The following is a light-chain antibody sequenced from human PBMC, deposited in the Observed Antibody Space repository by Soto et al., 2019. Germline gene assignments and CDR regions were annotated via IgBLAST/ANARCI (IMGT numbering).Light chain of an antibody. Sequence: QSVLTQPASVSGSPGQSITISCTGTSSDVGAYNSVSWYQHHPDKVPTVIIYEVSNRPSEVFSRFSGSKFGNTASLTISGLQAEDEADYYCTSLTTTNTLLFGGGTKLTVL. CDR1: SSDVGAYNS. CDR3: TSLTTTNTLL. CDR2: EVS. V-gene: IGLV2-14*01. J-gene: IGLJ2*01.